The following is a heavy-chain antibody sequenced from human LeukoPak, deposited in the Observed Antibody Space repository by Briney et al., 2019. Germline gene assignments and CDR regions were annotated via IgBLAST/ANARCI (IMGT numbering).Heavy chain of an antibody. CDR2: ILFIFGTA. V-gene: IGHV1-69*05. J-gene: IGHJ4*02. CDR1: GCTFRSYA. D-gene: IGHD3-22*01. Sequence: SVKVSFKASGCTFRSYAISWVRQAPGRGLEWMGRILFIFGTASYAQKFQGRVTITTDESTSTAYMELRSLRSEDTAVYYCATNYYYDSSGYSLFAYWGQGTLVTVSS. CDR3: ATNYYYDSSGYSLFAY.